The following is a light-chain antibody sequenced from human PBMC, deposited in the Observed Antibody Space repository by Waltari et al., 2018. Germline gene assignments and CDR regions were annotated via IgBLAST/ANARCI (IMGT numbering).Light chain of an antibody. V-gene: IGKV2-30*02. J-gene: IGKJ1*01. CDR1: QSLLHSNGNTY. Sequence: DVVMTQSPLSLPITPGQPASMTCRSSQSLLHSNGNTYLSWFLQKPGKPPRRLIYKVSNRDSGVPDRFSGSGAGTEFTLKISRVEAEDVGVYYCMQGTHFPPTFGQGTKVEIK. CDR3: MQGTHFPPT. CDR2: KVS.